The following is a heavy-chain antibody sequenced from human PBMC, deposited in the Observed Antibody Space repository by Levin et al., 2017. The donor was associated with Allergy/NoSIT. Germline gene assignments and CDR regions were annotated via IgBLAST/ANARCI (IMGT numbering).Heavy chain of an antibody. V-gene: IGHV3-33*01. Sequence: SCAASGFTFSSYGMHWVRQAPGKGLEWVAVIWYDGSNKYYADSVKGRFTISRDNSKNTLYLQMNSLRAEDTAVYYCARQAGSSFPRNWFDPWGQGTLVTVSS. CDR3: ARQAGSSFPRNWFDP. D-gene: IGHD6-13*01. CDR2: IWYDGSNK. CDR1: GFTFSSYG. J-gene: IGHJ5*02.